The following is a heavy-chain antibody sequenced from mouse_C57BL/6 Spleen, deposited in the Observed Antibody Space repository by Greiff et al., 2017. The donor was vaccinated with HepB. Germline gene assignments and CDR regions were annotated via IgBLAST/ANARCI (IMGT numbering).Heavy chain of an antibody. CDR2: ISSGGDYI. J-gene: IGHJ3*01. V-gene: IGHV5-9-1*02. Sequence: EVKLQESGEGLVKPGGSLKLSCAASGFTFSSYAMSWVRQTPEERLEWVAYISSGGDYIYYADTVKGRFTISRDNARNTLYLQMSSLKSEDTAMYYCTRAFYGSWFAYWGQGTLVTVSA. CDR1: GFTFSSYA. CDR3: TRAFYGSWFAY. D-gene: IGHD2-10*01.